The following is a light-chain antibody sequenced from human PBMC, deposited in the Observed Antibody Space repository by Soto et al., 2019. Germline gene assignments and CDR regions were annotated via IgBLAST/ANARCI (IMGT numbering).Light chain of an antibody. CDR3: QQYYSTPRT. J-gene: IGKJ3*01. CDR1: QSVLYSSNNKNY. CDR2: LAS. V-gene: IGKV4-1*01. Sequence: DIVMTQSPDSLAVSLGERATINCKSSQSVLYSSNNKNYFAWYQQKPGQPPKLLIYLASTRESGVPDRFSGSGSGTDFTLTISSLQAEDVAVYYCQQYYSTPRTFGPGTKVDIK.